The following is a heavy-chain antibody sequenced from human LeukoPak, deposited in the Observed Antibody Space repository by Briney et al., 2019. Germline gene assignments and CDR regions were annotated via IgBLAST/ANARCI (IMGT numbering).Heavy chain of an antibody. D-gene: IGHD5-18*01. CDR3: ARQTAMGRSGDY. J-gene: IGHJ4*02. CDR1: GYSFTTYW. Sequence: GESLKISCKASGYSFTTYWIGWVRQMPGKGLKWMGIIGPSDSDTRYTPSFQGQVTISADKSLTTAYLQWNSLKASDTALYYCARQTAMGRSGDYWGQGTLVTVSS. V-gene: IGHV5-51*01. CDR2: IGPSDSDT.